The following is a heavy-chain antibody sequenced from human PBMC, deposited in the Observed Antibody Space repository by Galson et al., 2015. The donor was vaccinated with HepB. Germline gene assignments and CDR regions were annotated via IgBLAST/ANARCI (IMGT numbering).Heavy chain of an antibody. CDR3: ARGGGLLWSGEAPDP. CDR2: TSSSGRSI. CDR1: GFIFSGYS. D-gene: IGHD3-10*01. Sequence: SLRLSCAASGFIFSGYSMNWVRQAPGKGLGWVSSTSSSGRSISYADSVKGRFTISRDNAKNSLFLQMNSLRPEDTAVYYCARGGGLLWSGEAPDPWGQGTLVTVSS. V-gene: IGHV3-21*01. J-gene: IGHJ5*02.